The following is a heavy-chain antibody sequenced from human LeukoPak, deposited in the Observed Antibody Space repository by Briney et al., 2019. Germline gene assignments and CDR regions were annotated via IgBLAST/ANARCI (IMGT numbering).Heavy chain of an antibody. Sequence: GASVKVSCKASGYTFTGYYMHWVRQAPGQGLEWMGWINTNTGNPTYAQGFTGRFVFSLDTSVSTAYLQISSLKAEDTAVYYCAGSIGTMAPGISSGYPNYWGQGTLVTVSS. D-gene: IGHD3-22*01. V-gene: IGHV7-4-1*02. J-gene: IGHJ4*02. CDR1: GYTFTGYY. CDR2: INTNTGNP. CDR3: AGSIGTMAPGISSGYPNY.